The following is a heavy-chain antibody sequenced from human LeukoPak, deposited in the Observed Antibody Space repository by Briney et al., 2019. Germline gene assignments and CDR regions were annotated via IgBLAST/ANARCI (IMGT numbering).Heavy chain of an antibody. CDR3: ARLRIFGVASSEKYYFDY. Sequence: SETLSLTCTVSGGSISSSSYYWGWIRQPPGKGLEWIGSIYYSGSTYYNPSLKSRVTISVDTSKNQFSLKLSSATATDTAVYYCARLRIFGVASSEKYYFDYWGQGTLVTVSS. V-gene: IGHV4-39*01. J-gene: IGHJ4*02. D-gene: IGHD3-3*01. CDR1: GGSISSSSYY. CDR2: IYYSGST.